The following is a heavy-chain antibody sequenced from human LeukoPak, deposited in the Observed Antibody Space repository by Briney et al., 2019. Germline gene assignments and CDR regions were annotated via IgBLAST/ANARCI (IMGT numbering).Heavy chain of an antibody. CDR1: GFTFTTYW. CDR2: INQDGTEI. Sequence: PGGSLRLSCAASGFTFTTYWMSWVRQLPGKGLEWVANINQDGTEIYYVDSVKGRFTISRDNSKNTLYLQMNSLRAEDTAVYYCARGGSYLSAFDIWGQGTMVTVSS. V-gene: IGHV3-7*03. D-gene: IGHD1-26*01. CDR3: ARGGSYLSAFDI. J-gene: IGHJ3*02.